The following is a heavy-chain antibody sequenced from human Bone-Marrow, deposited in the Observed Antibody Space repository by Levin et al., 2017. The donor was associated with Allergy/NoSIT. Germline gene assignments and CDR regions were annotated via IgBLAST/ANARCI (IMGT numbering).Heavy chain of an antibody. D-gene: IGHD3-10*01. Sequence: KTGGSLRLSCAASGFTFRDYYMSWIRHPPGKGLEWVSYIGGSGSPIDYGDSVKGRFTISRDNAKNSLSLQMNTLRAEDTAIYYCARHTLRGVRGFDIWGQGTMVTVSS. CDR1: GFTFRDYY. CDR2: IGGSGSPI. V-gene: IGHV3-11*01. CDR3: ARHTLRGVRGFDI. J-gene: IGHJ3*02.